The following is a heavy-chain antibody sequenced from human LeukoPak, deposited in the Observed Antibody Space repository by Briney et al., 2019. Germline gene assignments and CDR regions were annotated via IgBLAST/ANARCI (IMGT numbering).Heavy chain of an antibody. CDR2: IYHSGST. V-gene: IGHV4-38-2*01. CDR1: GYSISSGYY. J-gene: IGHJ3*02. CDR3: ASQYCSSTSCYVTFHAFDI. Sequence: PSETLSLTCAVSGYSISSGYYWGWIRQPPGKGLEWIGSIYHSGSTYYNPSLKGRVTISVDTSKNQFSLKLSSVTAADTAVYYCASQYCSSTSCYVTFHAFDIWGQGTMVTVSS. D-gene: IGHD2-2*01.